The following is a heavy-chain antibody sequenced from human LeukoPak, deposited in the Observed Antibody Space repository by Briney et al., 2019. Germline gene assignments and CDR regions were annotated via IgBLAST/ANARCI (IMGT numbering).Heavy chain of an antibody. V-gene: IGHV3-49*03. Sequence: GGSLRLSCTASGFTFGDYAMSWFRQAPGKGLEWVGFIRSKAYGGTTEYAASVKGRFTISRDDSKSIAYLQMNSLKTEDTAVYYCTREGGYYDILTGYYKGYDYWGQGTLVTVSS. D-gene: IGHD3-9*01. CDR3: TREGGYYDILTGYYKGYDY. J-gene: IGHJ4*02. CDR2: IRSKAYGGTT. CDR1: GFTFGDYA.